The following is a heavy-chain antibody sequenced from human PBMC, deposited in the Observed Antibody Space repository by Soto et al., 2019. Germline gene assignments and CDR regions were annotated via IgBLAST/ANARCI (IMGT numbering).Heavy chain of an antibody. D-gene: IGHD6-6*01. CDR3: AKGGSSSGRYSDY. J-gene: IGHJ4*02. CDR2: INWNSGNI. CDR1: GFTFNDYA. V-gene: IGHV3-9*01. Sequence: EVQLVESGGGLVQPGGSLRLSCAASGFTFNDYAMHWVRQAPGKGLDWVSGINWNSGNIGYADSVKGRFIISRDSAKNSLYLQMNSLRAEDTALYYCAKGGSSSGRYSDYWGQGTLVTVSS.